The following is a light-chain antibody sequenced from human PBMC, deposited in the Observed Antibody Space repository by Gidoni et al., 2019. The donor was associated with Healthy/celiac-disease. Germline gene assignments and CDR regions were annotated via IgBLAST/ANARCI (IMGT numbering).Light chain of an antibody. CDR1: SSDVGGYNN. V-gene: IGLV2-14*01. CDR2: DVS. J-gene: IGLJ3*02. CDR3: SSYTSSSTWL. Sequence: SDLTQPASVSGSPGQSITISCPGTSSDVGGYNNVSWYQQHPGKAPKLMMYDVSNRPSGVSNRFSGSKSVNTASLTISGLQAEDEADYYCSSYTSSSTWLFGGGTKLTVL.